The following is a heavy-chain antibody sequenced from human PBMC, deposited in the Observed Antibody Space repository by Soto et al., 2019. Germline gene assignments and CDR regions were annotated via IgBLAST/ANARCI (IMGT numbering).Heavy chain of an antibody. CDR3: AIIAGAGHYWYIDL. Sequence: EVQLVASGGGLVQPGGSLRLSCAASGFTFSSYSMNWVRQAPGKGLEWVSDISSSSSTIYYADSVKGRFTISRDNAKKSLYLQMNSLRAEDTAVYYCAIIAGAGHYWYIDLWGRGTLVTVYS. CDR2: ISSSSSTI. D-gene: IGHD6-19*01. CDR1: GFTFSSYS. J-gene: IGHJ2*01. V-gene: IGHV3-48*01.